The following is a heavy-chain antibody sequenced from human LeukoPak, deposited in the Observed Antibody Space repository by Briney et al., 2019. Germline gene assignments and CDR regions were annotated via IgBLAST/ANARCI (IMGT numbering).Heavy chain of an antibody. CDR3: AKDPNSNRDY. CDR1: GFTFDDHA. CDR2: ISGSGGST. J-gene: IGHJ4*02. D-gene: IGHD4-11*01. Sequence: PGGSLRLSCAASGFTFDDHAISWVRQAPGKGLEWVSAISGSGGSTYYADSVKGRFTISRDNSKNTLYLQMNSLRAEDTAVYYCAKDPNSNRDYWGQGTLVTVSS. V-gene: IGHV3-23*01.